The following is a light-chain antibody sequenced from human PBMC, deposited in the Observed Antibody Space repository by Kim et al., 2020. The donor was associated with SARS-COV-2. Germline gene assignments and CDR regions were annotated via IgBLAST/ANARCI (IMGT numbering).Light chain of an antibody. V-gene: IGKV1-5*03. Sequence: DIQMTQSPSTLSASVGDRVTMTCRASQSISSWLVWYQQKPGKAPKLLIYKASSLESGVPSRFSGSGSGTEFTLTISSLQPDDFATYYCQSPHTFGQGTKLEI. CDR3: QSPHT. CDR1: QSISSW. CDR2: KAS. J-gene: IGKJ2*01.